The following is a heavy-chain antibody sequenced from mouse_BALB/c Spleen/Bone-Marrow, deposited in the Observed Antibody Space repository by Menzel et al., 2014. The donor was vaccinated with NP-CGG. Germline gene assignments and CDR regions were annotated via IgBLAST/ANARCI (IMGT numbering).Heavy chain of an antibody. Sequence: VHLVESGAELMKPGASVKISCKATGYTFSNYWIDWVKQRPGHGLEWIGEILPGSGTANYNEKFKGKATFTADTSSNTAYMQLSRPTSEDSALYYCARASVVPYYFDSWGQGTTLTVSS. J-gene: IGHJ2*01. CDR3: ARASVVPYYFDS. D-gene: IGHD1-1*01. CDR2: ILPGSGTA. CDR1: GYTFSNYW. V-gene: IGHV1-9*01.